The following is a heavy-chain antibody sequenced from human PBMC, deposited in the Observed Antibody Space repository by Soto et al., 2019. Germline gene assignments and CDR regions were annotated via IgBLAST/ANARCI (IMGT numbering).Heavy chain of an antibody. D-gene: IGHD3-22*01. CDR1: GFNSSSYS. Sequence: EVQLVASGGGLVKPGGSLRHSCAASGFNSSSYSMNWVRQSPGKWLEWVSAISSSSSYRYYADSVKGRFTIPRDNAKNSLYLQMNSLRAEDTAVYYCARGGYYDSRQSVDYLGQGTLVTVSS. CDR3: ARGGYYDSRQSVDY. CDR2: ISSSSSYR. V-gene: IGHV3-21*01. J-gene: IGHJ4*02.